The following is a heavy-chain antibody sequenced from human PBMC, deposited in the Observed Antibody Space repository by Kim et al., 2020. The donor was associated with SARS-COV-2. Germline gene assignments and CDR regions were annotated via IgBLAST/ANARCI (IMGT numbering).Heavy chain of an antibody. CDR2: INPNSGGT. Sequence: ASVKVSCKASGYTFTGYYMHWVRQAPGQGLEWMGWINPNSGGTNYAQKFQGRVTMTRDTSISTAYMELSRLRSDDTAVYYCAREFDILVRGVIDVWGKGTTGTVSS. V-gene: IGHV1-2*02. CDR3: AREFDILVRGVIDV. CDR1: GYTFTGYY. J-gene: IGHJ6*04. D-gene: IGHD3-10*01.